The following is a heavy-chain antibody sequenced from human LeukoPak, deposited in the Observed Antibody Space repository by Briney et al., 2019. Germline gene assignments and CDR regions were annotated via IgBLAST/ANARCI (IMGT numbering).Heavy chain of an antibody. CDR3: ARGLWLSLNYFDY. J-gene: IGHJ4*02. V-gene: IGHV3-23*01. Sequence: GGSLRLSCTASGFTFDSYAMSWVRQAPGKGLEWVASVSGSDGNTYYAASVKGRFTISRDNSKSTVYLQMNSLRAEDTAVYYCARGLWLSLNYFDYWGQGTLVTVSS. D-gene: IGHD5-18*01. CDR1: GFTFDSYA. CDR2: VSGSDGNT.